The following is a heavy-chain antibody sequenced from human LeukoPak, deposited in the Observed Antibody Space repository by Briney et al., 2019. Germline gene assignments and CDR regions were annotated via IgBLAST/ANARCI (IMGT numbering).Heavy chain of an antibody. D-gene: IGHD3-9*01. CDR1: GDSFNNHR. J-gene: IGHJ4*02. CDR2: IYLGDSDT. CDR3: ARRRGNIFTGFDY. V-gene: IGHV5-51*01. Sequence: GESLKISCKGSGDSFNNHRIDWVRLMPGKGLEWMGVIYLGDSDTRYNPSFQGQVTISADKSISTAYLQWSSLKASDTAMFYCARRRGNIFTGFDYWGQGTLVTVSS.